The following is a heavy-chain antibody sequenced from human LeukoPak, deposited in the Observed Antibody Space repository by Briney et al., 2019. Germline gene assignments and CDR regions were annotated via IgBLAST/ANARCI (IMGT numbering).Heavy chain of an antibody. D-gene: IGHD2-2*01. V-gene: IGHV3-23*01. J-gene: IGHJ4*02. CDR2: ISGSGGST. Sequence: GGSLRLSCAASGFTFSNYAMSWVRQAPGKGLEWVSGISGSGGSTYYADSVKGRFTISRDNSKNTLYLQMNSLRAEDTAVYYCAREAAGYCSSTSCYLPDYWGQGTLVTVSS. CDR1: GFTFSNYA. CDR3: AREAAGYCSSTSCYLPDY.